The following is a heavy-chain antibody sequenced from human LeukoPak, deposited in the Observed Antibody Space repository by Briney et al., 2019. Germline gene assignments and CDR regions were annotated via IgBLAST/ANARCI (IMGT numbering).Heavy chain of an antibody. D-gene: IGHD4-17*01. CDR1: GFTFKNYW. Sequence: PGGSLRLSCAASGFTFKNYWMSWVRQTPGKGLEWVANIKQDGSEINYVDSVKGRFTISRDNAKNSLYLQMNSLRAEDTAVYYCARASTTVPNLLDNWGQGTLVTVSS. V-gene: IGHV3-7*05. CDR2: IKQDGSEI. CDR3: ARASTTVPNLLDN. J-gene: IGHJ4*02.